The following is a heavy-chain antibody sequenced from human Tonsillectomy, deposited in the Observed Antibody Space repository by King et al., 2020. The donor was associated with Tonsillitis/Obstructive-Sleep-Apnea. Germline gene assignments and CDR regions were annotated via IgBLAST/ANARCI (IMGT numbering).Heavy chain of an antibody. V-gene: IGHV4-59*12. J-gene: IGHJ6*02. CDR2: IYYSGST. Sequence: QLQESGPGLVKPSETLSLTCTVSGGSITSYYWNWIRQPPGKGLEWIGYIYYSGSTKYNPSLKSRVTISVDTSKNQFSLNVSSVTAADTAVYYCSEEVDYCMDVWGQGTTVTVSS. CDR1: GGSITSYY. D-gene: IGHD4/OR15-4a*01. CDR3: SEEVDYCMDV.